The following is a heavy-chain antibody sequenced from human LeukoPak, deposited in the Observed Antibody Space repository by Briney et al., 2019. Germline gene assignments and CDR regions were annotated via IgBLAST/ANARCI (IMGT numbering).Heavy chain of an antibody. Sequence: SETLSLTCTVSGDSISGYYWSWIRQPPGKGLEWIGFIYSSGSTNYNPSLKSRVTISVGTSKNQFALRVNSVTAADTAVYYCAREIRPGNYYYYMDVWGKGTTVTISS. CDR3: AREIRPGNYYYYMDV. V-gene: IGHV4-59*01. J-gene: IGHJ6*03. D-gene: IGHD1-14*01. CDR2: IYSSGST. CDR1: GDSISGYY.